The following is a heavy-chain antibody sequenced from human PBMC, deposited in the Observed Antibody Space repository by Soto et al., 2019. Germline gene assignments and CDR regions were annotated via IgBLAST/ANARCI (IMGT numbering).Heavy chain of an antibody. Sequence: QVQLQESGPGLVKPSQTLSLTCTVSGGPIINGDSYLNWIRQQPEKGLEWMGYINYRGTTNYNPALKSRILISRDTSKNQFSLRLTCVTAADTAVYYCARDAPGAAPYWGQGTLVTVSS. J-gene: IGHJ4*02. CDR3: ARDAPGAAPY. V-gene: IGHV4-31*03. CDR2: INYRGTT. CDR1: GGPIINGDSY. D-gene: IGHD6-13*01.